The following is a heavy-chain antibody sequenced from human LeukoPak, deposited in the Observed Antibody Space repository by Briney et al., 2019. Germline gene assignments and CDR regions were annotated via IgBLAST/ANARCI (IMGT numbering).Heavy chain of an antibody. Sequence: SETLSLTCAVYSGSLSGYYWSWIRQPPGKGLEWIGEINHSGSTNYNPSLKSRVTISVDTSMNYFFLRLSSVTAADTAVYYCARGRVAATSVTSNWGQGTLITASS. J-gene: IGHJ4*02. CDR3: ARGRVAATSVTSN. CDR2: INHSGST. V-gene: IGHV4-34*01. D-gene: IGHD2-15*01. CDR1: SGSLSGYY.